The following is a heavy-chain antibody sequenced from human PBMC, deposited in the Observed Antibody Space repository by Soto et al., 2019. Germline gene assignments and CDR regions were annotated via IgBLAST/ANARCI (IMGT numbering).Heavy chain of an antibody. CDR3: AKDRLAGGFDY. CDR1: GFTFSRYG. V-gene: IGHV3-23*01. CDR2: VSATAGTT. J-gene: IGHJ4*02. Sequence: PGGSLRLSCAASGFTFSRYGMHWVRQAPGKGLEWVSLVSATAGTTYYTDSVKGRFTISRDNSRNTVYLQMNSLRADDTAVYYCAKDRLAGGFDYWGQGTLVTVSS. D-gene: IGHD3-16*01.